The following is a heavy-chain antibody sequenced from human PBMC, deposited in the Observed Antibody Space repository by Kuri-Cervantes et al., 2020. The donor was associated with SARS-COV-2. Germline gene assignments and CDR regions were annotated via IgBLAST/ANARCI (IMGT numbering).Heavy chain of an antibody. D-gene: IGHD1-26*01. J-gene: IGHJ2*01. CDR2: ISKGSDTV. Sequence: GGSLRLSCAASGFTFNTYSMDWVRQAPGKGLEWLAYISKGSDTVYYADSVRGRFTISRDNAKNSLYLQMNSLRAEDTAVYYCARDLSGSDWYFDLWGRGTLVTVSS. CDR1: GFTFNTYS. V-gene: IGHV3-48*04. CDR3: ARDLSGSDWYFDL.